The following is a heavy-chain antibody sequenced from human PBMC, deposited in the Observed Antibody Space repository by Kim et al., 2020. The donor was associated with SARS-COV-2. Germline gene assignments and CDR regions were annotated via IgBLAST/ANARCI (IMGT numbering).Heavy chain of an antibody. CDR3: ARDRWFGLDY. CDR1: GFAFRRYW. J-gene: IGHJ4*02. D-gene: IGHD3-10*01. V-gene: IGHV3-7*01. Sequence: GGSLRLSCVASGFAFRRYWMSWVRQAPGKGLEWVAKINEDGSERYYVESVEGRFTISRDNAKNSLYLHMNNLGAEDTGVYYCARDRWFGLDYWGQGTLVTVSS. CDR2: INEDGSER.